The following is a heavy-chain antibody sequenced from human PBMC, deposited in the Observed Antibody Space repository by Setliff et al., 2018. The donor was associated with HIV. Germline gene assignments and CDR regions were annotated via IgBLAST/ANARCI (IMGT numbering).Heavy chain of an antibody. CDR1: GYSLTKYA. D-gene: IGHD2-8*01. V-gene: IGHV1-3*01. CDR3: ARVNDILLGYWVGYFDY. CDR2: INANKGNT. J-gene: IGHJ4*02. Sequence: ASVKVSCKASGYSLTKYALHWVRQAPGQRLEWMGWINANKGNTKYSQKFQGRVTITWDTSASAAYMELSSLRSDDTAVYYCARVNDILLGYWVGYFDYWGQGTLVTVSS.